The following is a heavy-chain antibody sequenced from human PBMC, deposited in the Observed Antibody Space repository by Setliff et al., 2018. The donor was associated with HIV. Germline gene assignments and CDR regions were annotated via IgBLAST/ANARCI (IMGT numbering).Heavy chain of an antibody. J-gene: IGHJ4*02. CDR1: GASILSSGGFF. D-gene: IGHD3-22*01. Sequence: PSETLSLTCTVSGASILSSGGFFWDWIRQPPGRGLEWLGTVYFLGNTYLNPSLKSRVAVSVDTSKNHFSLRLTSVTAADTAVYYCARAPANYHDSSGFYFGGDYYFDFWGQGTLVTVSS. CDR3: ARAPANYHDSSGFYFGGDYYFDF. V-gene: IGHV4-39*02. CDR2: VYFLGNT.